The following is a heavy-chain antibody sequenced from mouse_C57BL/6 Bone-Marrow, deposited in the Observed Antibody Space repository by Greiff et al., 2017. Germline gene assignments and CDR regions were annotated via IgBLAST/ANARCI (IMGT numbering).Heavy chain of an antibody. CDR3: AREGGLDY. CDR1: GFTFSSYG. CDR2: ISSGGSYT. V-gene: IGHV5-6*01. J-gene: IGHJ2*01. D-gene: IGHD3-3*01. Sequence: EVKVVESGGDLVKPGGSLKLSCAASGFTFSSYGMSWVRQTPDKRLEWVATISSGGSYTYYPDSVKGRFTISRDNAKNTLYLQMSSLKSEDTARYYCAREGGLDYWGQGTTLTVSS.